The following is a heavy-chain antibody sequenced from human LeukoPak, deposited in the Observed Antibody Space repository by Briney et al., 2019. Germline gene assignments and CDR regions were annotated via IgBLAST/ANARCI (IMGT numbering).Heavy chain of an antibody. CDR1: GYTFTNYY. D-gene: IGHD4-17*01. J-gene: IGHJ4*02. V-gene: IGHV1-2*02. CDR2: INPISANT. CDR3: ARDLYGDSRIDY. Sequence: ASVTVSYQASGYTFTNYYRRWVRQAPGQGLEWKGWINPISANTNYAQKFQGRVTMTRDTSISTAYMELSRLRSDDTAVYYCARDLYGDSRIDYWGQGTLVTVSS.